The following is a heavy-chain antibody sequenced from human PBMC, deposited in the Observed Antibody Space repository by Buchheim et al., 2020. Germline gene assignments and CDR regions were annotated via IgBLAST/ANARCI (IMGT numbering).Heavy chain of an antibody. CDR2: IYDSGST. V-gene: IGHV4-61*01. J-gene: IGHJ5*02. CDR1: GGSVSSGNYF. Sequence: QVQLQESGPGLVKPSETLSLTCTVSGGSVSSGNYFWSWIRQSPGKGLEWIGYIYDSGSTNYNTSLKSRVTISIDPSKSQFSLKLSSVTAADTAVYFFARAPGIAAARMWFDTWGQGTL. D-gene: IGHD6-13*01. CDR3: ARAPGIAAARMWFDT.